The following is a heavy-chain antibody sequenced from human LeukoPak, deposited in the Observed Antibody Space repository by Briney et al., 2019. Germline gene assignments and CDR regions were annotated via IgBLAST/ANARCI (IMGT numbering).Heavy chain of an antibody. V-gene: IGHV3-23*01. CDR1: GFTFTSYS. CDR2: TSDRGDYT. J-gene: IGHJ4*02. Sequence: PGGSLRLSCAASGFTFTSYSMSWVRQAPGKGLEWVSGTSDRGDYTYYADSVKGRFTISRDSSKNTQFLQMNSLRAEDTALYFCARKAQYNGHYPLDYWGQGTLVTVSS. D-gene: IGHD1-7*01. CDR3: ARKAQYNGHYPLDY.